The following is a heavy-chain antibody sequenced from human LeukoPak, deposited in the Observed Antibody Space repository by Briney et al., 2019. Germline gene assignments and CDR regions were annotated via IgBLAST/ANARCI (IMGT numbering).Heavy chain of an antibody. CDR3: ARGHYDRFGYTTWFDT. D-gene: IGHD5-18*01. CDR1: GGSISSSSYY. J-gene: IGHJ5*02. V-gene: IGHV4-39*01. Sequence: SETLSLTCTVSGGSISSSSYYWGWIRQPPGKGLEWIGSIYYSGSTYYNPSLKSRVTISVDTSKNQFSLKLSSVTAADTAVYYCARGHYDRFGYTTWFDTWGQGTLVTVSS. CDR2: IYYSGST.